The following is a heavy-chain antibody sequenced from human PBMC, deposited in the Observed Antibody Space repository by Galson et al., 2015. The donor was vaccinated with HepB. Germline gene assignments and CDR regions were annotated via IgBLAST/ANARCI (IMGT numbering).Heavy chain of an antibody. V-gene: IGHV3-74*01. CDR3: ASLGGKYNLDV. CDR1: GFSLSDSW. J-gene: IGHJ6*02. Sequence: SLRLSCAASGFSLSDSWMHWVRQAPGKGLVWVSFCNSDGSRTTYADSVKGRFTISRDNAKNTLYLQMNSLRAEDTAVYYCASLGGKYNLDVWGQGTTVTVSS. D-gene: IGHD1-1*01. CDR2: CNSDGSRT.